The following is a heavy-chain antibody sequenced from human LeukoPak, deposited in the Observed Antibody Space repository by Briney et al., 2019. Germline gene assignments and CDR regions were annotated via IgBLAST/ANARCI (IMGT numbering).Heavy chain of an antibody. J-gene: IGHJ3*02. CDR3: ARGQRHSSSWYGPDAFDI. V-gene: IGHV3-53*01. CDR2: IYSGGST. CDR1: GFTVSSNY. Sequence: PGGSLRLSCAASGFTVSSNYMSWVRQAPGKGLEWVSVIYSGGSTYYADFVKGRFTISRENSKNTPYLQMNSLRAEDTAVYYCARGQRHSSSWYGPDAFDIWGQGTMVTVSS. D-gene: IGHD6-13*01.